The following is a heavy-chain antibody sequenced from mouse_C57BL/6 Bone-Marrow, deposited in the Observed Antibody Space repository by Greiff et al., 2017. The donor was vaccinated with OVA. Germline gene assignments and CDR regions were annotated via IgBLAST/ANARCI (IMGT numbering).Heavy chain of an antibody. CDR3: ASGGYYSWFAY. J-gene: IGHJ3*01. CDR2: INPYNGGT. D-gene: IGHD2-3*01. Sequence: EVQLQQSGPVLVKPGASVKMSCKASGYTFTDYYMNWVKQSHGKSLEWIGVINPYNGGTSYNQKFKGKATLTVDKSSSTAYMELNSLTSEDSAVYYCASGGYYSWFAYWGQGTLVTVSA. V-gene: IGHV1-19*01. CDR1: GYTFTDYY.